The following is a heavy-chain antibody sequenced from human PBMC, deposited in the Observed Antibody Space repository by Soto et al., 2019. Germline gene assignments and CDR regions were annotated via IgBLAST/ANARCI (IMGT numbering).Heavy chain of an antibody. D-gene: IGHD6-6*01. CDR3: AKVGPYSTSNRFGP. Sequence: EVQLLESGGGLVQPGGSLRLSCAASGFTFSSYAMSWVRQAPGKGLEWVSGISGSGGSTYYADSVKGRFTISRDNSKNTLFLQMNSLRADDTAVYYCAKVGPYSTSNRFGPWGQGTLVTVSS. CDR2: ISGSGGST. CDR1: GFTFSSYA. J-gene: IGHJ5*02. V-gene: IGHV3-23*01.